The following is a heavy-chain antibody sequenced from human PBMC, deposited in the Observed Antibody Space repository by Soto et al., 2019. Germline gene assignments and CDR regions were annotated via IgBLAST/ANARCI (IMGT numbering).Heavy chain of an antibody. CDR2: IYYSGST. D-gene: IGHD5-12*01. CDR3: ARQEGYSGYLGELRYYFDY. V-gene: IGHV4-59*08. J-gene: IGHJ4*02. CDR1: GGSISSYY. Sequence: SETLSLTCTVSGGSISSYYWSWIRQPPGKGLEWIGYIYYSGSTNYNPSLKSRVTISVDTSKNQFSLKLSSVTAADTAVYYCARQEGYSGYLGELRYYFDYWGQGTLVTVSS.